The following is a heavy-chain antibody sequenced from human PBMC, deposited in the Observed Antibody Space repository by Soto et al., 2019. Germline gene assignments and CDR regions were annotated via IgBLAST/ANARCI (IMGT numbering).Heavy chain of an antibody. CDR3: AKVGGWAIVLVPAALLLGPFDP. J-gene: IGHJ5*02. CDR1: GLTLSNYA. Sequence: GGSLRLSCAASGLTLSNYALHWVRQAPGKGLEWVAVISYDGSNKYYADSVKGRFTISRDNSKNTLYLQMNSLRAEDTAVYYCAKVGGWAIVLVPAALLLGPFDPWGQGTLVTVSS. D-gene: IGHD2-2*01. CDR2: ISYDGSNK. V-gene: IGHV3-30*04.